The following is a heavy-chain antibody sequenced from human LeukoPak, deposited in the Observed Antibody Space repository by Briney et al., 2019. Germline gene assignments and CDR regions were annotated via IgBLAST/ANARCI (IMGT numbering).Heavy chain of an antibody. CDR3: AITADYYDSSGPPQGFDP. Sequence: GGSLRLSCAASRFTFSSYSMNWVRQAPGKGLEWVSFISGNSAYIYYADSVKGRFTISRDNAKNSLYLQMNSPRAEDTAVYYCAITADYYDSSGPPQGFDPWGQGTLVTVSS. V-gene: IGHV3-21*01. D-gene: IGHD3-22*01. J-gene: IGHJ5*02. CDR2: ISGNSAYI. CDR1: RFTFSSYS.